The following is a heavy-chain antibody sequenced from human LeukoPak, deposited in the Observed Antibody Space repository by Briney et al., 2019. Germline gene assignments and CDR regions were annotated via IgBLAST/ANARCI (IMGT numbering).Heavy chain of an antibody. J-gene: IGHJ5*02. V-gene: IGHV1-69*06. CDR1: GYTFTSYG. Sequence: ASVEVSCKASGYTFTSYGISWVRQAPGQGLEWMGGIIPLFGAPNYAQKFQGRVTITADKSTTTAYMELSSLRSEDTAVYFCARHDSYSSSFPYNWFDPWGQGTLVTVSS. CDR2: IIPLFGAP. D-gene: IGHD6-13*01. CDR3: ARHDSYSSSFPYNWFDP.